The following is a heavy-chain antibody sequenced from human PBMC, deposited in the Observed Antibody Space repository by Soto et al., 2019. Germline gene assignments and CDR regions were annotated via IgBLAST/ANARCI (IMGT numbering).Heavy chain of an antibody. V-gene: IGHV3-23*01. J-gene: IGHJ6*02. CDR3: AKRLTGAPYYGMDV. CDR2: ITGSGGRT. Sequence: EVQLLESGGGLVQPGGSLRLSCAASGFTFSSYAMSWVRQAPGKGLEWVSAITGSGGRTYYADSVKGRFTISRDNSKNTLYLQMNSLRAEDTAVYYCAKRLTGAPYYGMDVWGQGTTVTVSS. D-gene: IGHD7-27*01. CDR1: GFTFSSYA.